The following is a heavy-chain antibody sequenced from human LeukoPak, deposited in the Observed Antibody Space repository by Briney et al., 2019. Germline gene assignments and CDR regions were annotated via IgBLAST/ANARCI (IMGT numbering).Heavy chain of an antibody. V-gene: IGHV1-3*02. Sequence: ASVKVSCKASGYTFTSYAMHWVRQAPGQRLEWMGWSNAGNGNTKYSQEFQGRVTITRDTSTSTAYMELSSLRSEDTAVYYCARERCSGGSCYSVGDYFDYWGQGTLVTVSS. J-gene: IGHJ4*02. CDR2: SNAGNGNT. D-gene: IGHD2-15*01. CDR1: GYTFTSYA. CDR3: ARERCSGGSCYSVGDYFDY.